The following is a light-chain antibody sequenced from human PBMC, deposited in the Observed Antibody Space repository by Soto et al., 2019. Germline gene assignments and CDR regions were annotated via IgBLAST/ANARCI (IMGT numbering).Light chain of an antibody. Sequence: EIVLTQSPGTLSLSPGDSATLSCRASQSVSNSYLAWYQHQPGQAPRLLIYGASSRAAGIPDRFSGSGSGTDFTLTISRLEPEDFAVYYCQQYDTSSLTFGHGTKVEI. V-gene: IGKV3-20*01. CDR3: QQYDTSSLT. CDR2: GAS. J-gene: IGKJ1*01. CDR1: QSVSNSY.